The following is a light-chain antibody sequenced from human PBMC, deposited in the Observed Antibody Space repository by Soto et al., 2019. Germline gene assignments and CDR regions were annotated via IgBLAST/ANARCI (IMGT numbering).Light chain of an antibody. Sequence: DIVLTQSPATLSLSPGERATLSCRARQSVSSYLAWYQQKPGQAPRLLIYDASNRATGIPARFSGSGSGTDFILTSSSLEPEDFAVYYCQQRSNWPLTFGGGTKVEIK. V-gene: IGKV3-11*01. CDR1: QSVSSY. J-gene: IGKJ4*01. CDR2: DAS. CDR3: QQRSNWPLT.